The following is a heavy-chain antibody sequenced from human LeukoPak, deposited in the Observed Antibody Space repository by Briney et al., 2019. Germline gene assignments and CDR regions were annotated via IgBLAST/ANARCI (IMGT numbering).Heavy chain of an antibody. J-gene: IGHJ4*02. V-gene: IGHV4-59*01. CDR1: GGSINNYY. D-gene: IGHD3-22*01. Sequence: SETLSLTCTVSGGSINNYYWSWIRQPPGKGLEWIGYIYYSGSTNYNPSLKSRLTISVDTSKNQFSLRLSSVTAADTAVYHCARARRDYYDSRGYYLRDFDSWGLGTLVTVSS. CDR3: ARARRDYYDSRGYYLRDFDS. CDR2: IYYSGST.